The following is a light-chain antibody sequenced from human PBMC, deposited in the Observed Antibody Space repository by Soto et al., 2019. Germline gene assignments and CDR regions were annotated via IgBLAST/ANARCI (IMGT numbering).Light chain of an antibody. Sequence: QSALTQPASVSGSPGQSITISCTGTSSDVGAYNYVSWYQHHPGKAPKLIIYEITNRPSGVSNRFSGSKSGNTASLTISGLHAEDDADYDCSSYTDSNTVLFGGGTKLTVL. V-gene: IGLV2-14*01. CDR1: SSDVGAYNY. CDR3: SSYTDSNTVL. J-gene: IGLJ2*01. CDR2: EIT.